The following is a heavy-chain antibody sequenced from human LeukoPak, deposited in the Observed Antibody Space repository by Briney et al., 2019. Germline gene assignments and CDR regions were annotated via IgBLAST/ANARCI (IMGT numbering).Heavy chain of an antibody. CDR1: GFTFSSYE. V-gene: IGHV3-48*03. CDR3: AREEIFYPAHGMDV. J-gene: IGHJ6*02. CDR2: ISSSGSTI. D-gene: IGHD3-9*01. Sequence: PGGSLRLSCAASGFTFSSYEMNWVRQAPGKGLEWVSYISSSGSTIYYADSVKGRFIITRDNATNSLYLQMNSLRAEDTAVYYCAREEIFYPAHGMDVWGQGTTVTVSS.